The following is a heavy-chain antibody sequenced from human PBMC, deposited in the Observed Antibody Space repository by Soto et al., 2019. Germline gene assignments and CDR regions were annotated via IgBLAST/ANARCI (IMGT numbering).Heavy chain of an antibody. Sequence: QVQLVESGGGVVQPGRSLRLSCAASGFTFSSYGMQWVRQAPGKGLEWVAVIWYDGSNKYYADSVKGRFTISRDNSKTTLYLQMNSLRAEDTAVYYCARDSDGGNSGRLDYWGQGTLVTVSS. D-gene: IGHD2-21*02. J-gene: IGHJ4*02. CDR1: GFTFSSYG. CDR3: ARDSDGGNSGRLDY. CDR2: IWYDGSNK. V-gene: IGHV3-33*01.